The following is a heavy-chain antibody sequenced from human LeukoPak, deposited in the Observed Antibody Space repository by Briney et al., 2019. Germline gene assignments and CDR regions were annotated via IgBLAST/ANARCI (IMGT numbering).Heavy chain of an antibody. J-gene: IGHJ4*02. CDR1: GYTFTGYY. D-gene: IGHD2-2*01. CDR2: INPNSGGT. V-gene: IGHV1-2*02. Sequence: GASVKVSCKASGYTFTGYYMHWVRQAPGQGLEWMGWINPNSGGTNYAQKFQGRVTMTRDTSISTAYMELSRLGSDDTAVYYCARLSQKSSTSGLGYWGQGTLVTVSS. CDR3: ARLSQKSSTSGLGY.